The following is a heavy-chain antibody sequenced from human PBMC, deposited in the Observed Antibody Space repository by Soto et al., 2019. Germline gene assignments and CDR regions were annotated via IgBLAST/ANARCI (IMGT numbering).Heavy chain of an antibody. CDR3: ARRIGYGGHDY. V-gene: IGHV5-51*01. CDR1: GYSFTNYW. CDR2: IYPHDSDT. J-gene: IGHJ4*02. Sequence: KGLGESLKISCKGSGYSFTNYWIGWVRQMPGKGLEWMGIIYPHDSDTRYSPSFQGQVTISADKSISTAYLQWSSLKASDTAMYCCARRIGYGGHDYWGQGTLVTVSS. D-gene: IGHD4-17*01.